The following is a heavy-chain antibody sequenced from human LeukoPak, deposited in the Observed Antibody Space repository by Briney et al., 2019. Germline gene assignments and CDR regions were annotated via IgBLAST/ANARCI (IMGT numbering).Heavy chain of an antibody. Sequence: GGSLRLSCAASGFTFSSYAMSWVRQAPGKGLGWVSAISGSGGSTYYADSVKGRFTISRDNSKNTLYLQMNSLRAEDTAVYYCAKVVVSFDYGDYSHAFDIWGQGTMVTVSS. CDR2: ISGSGGST. CDR1: GFTFSSYA. J-gene: IGHJ3*02. CDR3: AKVVVSFDYGDYSHAFDI. D-gene: IGHD4-17*01. V-gene: IGHV3-23*01.